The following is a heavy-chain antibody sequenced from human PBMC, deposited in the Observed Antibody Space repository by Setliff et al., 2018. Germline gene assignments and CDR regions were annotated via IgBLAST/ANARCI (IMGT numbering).Heavy chain of an antibody. Sequence: SETLSLTCTVSGGSISSYYWTWIRQSPGKGLEWIGNIYDSGSINYNPSLKSRVTTSVDTSKNQFSLKLSSVTAADTAVDYCARLVETSTWGNWFDPWGQGTLVTVSS. CDR2: IYDSGSI. D-gene: IGHD2-15*01. J-gene: IGHJ5*02. CDR3: ARLVETSTWGNWFDP. CDR1: GGSISSYY. V-gene: IGHV4-59*08.